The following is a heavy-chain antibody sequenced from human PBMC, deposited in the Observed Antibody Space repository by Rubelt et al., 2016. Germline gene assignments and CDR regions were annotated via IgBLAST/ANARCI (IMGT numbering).Heavy chain of an antibody. CDR3: ARNGRAAARYYV. V-gene: IGHV4-39*01. D-gene: IGHD6-13*01. Sequence: QLQLQESGPGLVKPSETLSLTCTVSGGSISSSSYYWGWIRQPPGKGLEWIGSIYYSGSTYYNPSLKSRVTISVDTSQNQFALKLSSVTAADTAVYYCARNGRAAARYYVWGQGTTVTVSS. J-gene: IGHJ6*02. CDR1: GGSISSSSYY. CDR2: IYYSGST.